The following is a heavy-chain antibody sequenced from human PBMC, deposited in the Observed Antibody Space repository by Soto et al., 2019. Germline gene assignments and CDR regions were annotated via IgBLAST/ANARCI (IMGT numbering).Heavy chain of an antibody. Sequence: QVQLVESGGGVVQPGRSLRLSCAASGFTFSAHAMHWVRQAPGKGLEWVAVVSYDGSNKYYGDAVKGRFIISRDNSKTTLYLQMNSLRPEDTAIYYCARGTYCGGDCFPCQVSKWYFDLWGRGTLVVVSS. CDR3: ARGTYCGGDCFPCQVSKWYFDL. J-gene: IGHJ2*01. CDR1: GFTFSAHA. V-gene: IGHV3-30-3*01. CDR2: VSYDGSNK. D-gene: IGHD2-21*02.